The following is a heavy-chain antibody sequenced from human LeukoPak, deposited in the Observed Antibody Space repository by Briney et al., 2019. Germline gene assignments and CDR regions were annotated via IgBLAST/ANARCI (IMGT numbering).Heavy chain of an antibody. D-gene: IGHD2-2*01. CDR2: IKQDGTEE. V-gene: IGHV3-7*03. Sequence: PGGSLRLSCVASGFTFSSSWMSWVRRAPGKGLEWVANIKQDGTEEYYVDSVRGRFSISKDNAKNSPYLQMNSLRAEDTAVYYCARDPCHGALDYWGQGALVTVSS. CDR3: ARDPCHGALDY. CDR1: GFTFSSSW. J-gene: IGHJ4*02.